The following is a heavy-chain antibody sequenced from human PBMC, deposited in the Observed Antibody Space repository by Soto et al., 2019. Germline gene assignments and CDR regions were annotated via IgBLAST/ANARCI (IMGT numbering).Heavy chain of an antibody. J-gene: IGHJ4*02. V-gene: IGHV1-46*03. CDR2: INLSADRT. D-gene: IGHD3-22*01. Sequence: ASVKVSCKASGYIFTNYYIHWVRQAPGQELEWMGIINLSADRTSYAQKFQGRFTVTMDTSTSTVYMELGSLRSEDTAVYYCVRDPSSGYRSFDYWGQGTLVTVSS. CDR1: GYIFTNYY. CDR3: VRDPSSGYRSFDY.